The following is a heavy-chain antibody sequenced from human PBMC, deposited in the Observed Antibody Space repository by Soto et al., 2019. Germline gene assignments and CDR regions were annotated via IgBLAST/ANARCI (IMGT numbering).Heavy chain of an antibody. CDR3: AKNGQPPYYYYGLDV. CDR1: GYTFTRYG. J-gene: IGHJ6*02. Sequence: QGQLVQSGAEVKKPGASVKVSCKASGYTFTRYGFSWVRQAPGRGHEWMGWISGYNGDTKYAQKFQGRVTMTIDTSTTTAFMELRSLTSDDTAVYYCAKNGQPPYYYYGLDVWGQGTTVTVSS. CDR2: ISGYNGDT. V-gene: IGHV1-18*01. D-gene: IGHD2-8*01.